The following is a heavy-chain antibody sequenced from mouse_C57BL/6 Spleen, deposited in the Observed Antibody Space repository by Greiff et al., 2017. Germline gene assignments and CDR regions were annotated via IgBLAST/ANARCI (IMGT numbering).Heavy chain of an antibody. Sequence: VQLQQSGAEPVRPGTSVQVSCKASGYAFTNYLIEWVKQRPGQGLEWIGVINPGSGGTNYNEKFKGKATLTADKSSSTAYMQLSSLTSEDSAVYFCARWDYDDSSFDYWGQGTTLTVSS. J-gene: IGHJ2*01. D-gene: IGHD2-4*01. CDR1: GYAFTNYL. CDR3: ARWDYDDSSFDY. V-gene: IGHV1-54*01. CDR2: INPGSGGT.